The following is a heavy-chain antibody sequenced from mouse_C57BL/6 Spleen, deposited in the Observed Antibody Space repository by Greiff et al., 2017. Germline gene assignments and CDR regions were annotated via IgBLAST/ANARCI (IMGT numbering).Heavy chain of an antibody. D-gene: IGHD1-1*01. Sequence: QVHVKQSGAELARPGASVKLSCKASGYTFTSYGISWVKQRTGQGLEWIGEIYPRSGNTYYNEKFKGKATLTADKSSSTAYMELRSLTSEDSAVYFCARSPSCGSSYRYAMDYWGQGTSVTVSS. J-gene: IGHJ4*01. CDR3: ARSPSCGSSYRYAMDY. CDR2: IYPRSGNT. V-gene: IGHV1-81*01. CDR1: GYTFTSYG.